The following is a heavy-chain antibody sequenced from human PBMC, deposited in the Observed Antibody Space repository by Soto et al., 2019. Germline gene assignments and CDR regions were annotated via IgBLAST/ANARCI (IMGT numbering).Heavy chain of an antibody. CDR2: INPSNGRT. D-gene: IGHD4-17*01. CDR1: GYTFTNYS. Sequence: QVQLVQSGAEVKRPGASVKASCKASGYTFTNYSVHWVRQAPGQGLEWMGIINPSNGRTTYSQKFQGRVTMSRDTATSTGYMELSSLRSEDTAVYYCARGRFTMVTTWWYFDFWGQGTLVTVSS. J-gene: IGHJ4*02. V-gene: IGHV1-46*01. CDR3: ARGRFTMVTTWWYFDF.